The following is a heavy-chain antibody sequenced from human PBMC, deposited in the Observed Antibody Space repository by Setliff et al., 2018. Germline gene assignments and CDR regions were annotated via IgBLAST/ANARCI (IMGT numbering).Heavy chain of an antibody. CDR2: IYSSGST. V-gene: IGHV4-4*07. Sequence: TSETLSLTCAVYGGSFSGYYWSWIRQPAGKGLEWIGHIYSSGSTNYNPSLKSRVTISVDRSKNQFSLKLSSVIAADTAVYYCARDLYSSSSGGFYYYYYYMDVWGKGTTVTVSS. J-gene: IGHJ6*03. D-gene: IGHD6-6*01. CDR3: ARDLYSSSSGGFYYYYYYMDV. CDR1: GGSFSGYY.